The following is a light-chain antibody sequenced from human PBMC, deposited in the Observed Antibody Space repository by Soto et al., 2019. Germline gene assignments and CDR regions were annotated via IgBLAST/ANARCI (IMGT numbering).Light chain of an antibody. CDR1: QGITSY. V-gene: IGKV1-9*01. J-gene: IGKJ4*01. CDR2: AAS. CDR3: QQLNDYPLT. Sequence: IQLTQSPSSLSASVGDRVTITCRASQGITSYLAWYQKKPGKAPKLLIYAASTLQSGVPSRFSGSGSGTDFTLTVSSLQPEDFATYDCQQLNDYPLTLGGGTKV.